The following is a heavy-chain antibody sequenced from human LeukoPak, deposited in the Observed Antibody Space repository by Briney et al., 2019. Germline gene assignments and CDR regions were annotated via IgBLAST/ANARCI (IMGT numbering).Heavy chain of an antibody. J-gene: IGHJ6*02. CDR3: TTAYDIDV. CDR1: GGSISNYY. CDR2: IYYTGTT. Sequence: PSETLSLTCTVSGGSISNYYWSWIRQPPGKALEWIGYIYYTGTTKYNPSLKSRATISLDTSKNQFSLKLTSVTAADTALFFQTTAYDIDVWGQGTTVTVSS. D-gene: IGHD1-1*01. V-gene: IGHV4-59*01.